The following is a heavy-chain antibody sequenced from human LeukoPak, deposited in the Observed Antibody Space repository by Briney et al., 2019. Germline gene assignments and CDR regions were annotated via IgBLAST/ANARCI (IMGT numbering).Heavy chain of an antibody. Sequence: GGSLRLSCAAYGFTFSSYSMNWVRQAPGKGLEWVSYISYSSSAIFYADSMKGRFTISRDNAKNSLYLQMNSLRDEDTAVYYCARGGLYDSRRDLDYWGQGTLVTVSS. CDR2: ISYSSSAI. V-gene: IGHV3-48*02. D-gene: IGHD3-22*01. CDR3: ARGGLYDSRRDLDY. CDR1: GFTFSSYS. J-gene: IGHJ4*02.